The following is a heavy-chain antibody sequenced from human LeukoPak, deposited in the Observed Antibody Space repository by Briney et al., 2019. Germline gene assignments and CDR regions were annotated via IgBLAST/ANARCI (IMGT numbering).Heavy chain of an antibody. D-gene: IGHD3-22*01. CDR1: GFTVSSNY. CDR2: IYSGGST. J-gene: IGHJ4*02. CDR3: ARWAYDSSGYYSVYFDY. V-gene: IGHV3-53*01. Sequence: GGSLRLSCAASGFTVSSNYMSWVRQAPGKGLEWVSVIYSGGSTYYADSVKGRFTISRDNSKNTLYLQMNSLRAEDTAVYYCARWAYDSSGYYSVYFDYWGQGTLVTVSS.